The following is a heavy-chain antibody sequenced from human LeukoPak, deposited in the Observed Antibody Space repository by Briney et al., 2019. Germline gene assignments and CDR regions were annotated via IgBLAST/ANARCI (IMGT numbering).Heavy chain of an antibody. V-gene: IGHV3-30*04. CDR2: ISYDGSNK. Sequence: PRRSLRLSCAASGFTFSSYAMHWVRQAPGKGLEWVAVISYDGSNKYYADSVKGRFTISRDNSKNTLYLQMNSLRAEDTAVYYCAKGPRLGYCSSTSCPESYFDYWGQGTLVTVSS. CDR3: AKGPRLGYCSSTSCPESYFDY. J-gene: IGHJ4*02. CDR1: GFTFSSYA. D-gene: IGHD2-2*01.